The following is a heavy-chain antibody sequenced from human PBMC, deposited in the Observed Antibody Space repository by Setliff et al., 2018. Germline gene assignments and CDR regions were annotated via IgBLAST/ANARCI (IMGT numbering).Heavy chain of an antibody. V-gene: IGHV1-2*06. Sequence: ASVKVSCKASGYTFTNYYIHWVRQAPGQGLEWMGRINPNSGGTNYAQKFQGRVTMTRDTSITTAYMDLTSLRSDDTAVYYCARGTDYHGSGSYWAKDVWGKGTTVTVSS. CDR1: GYTFTNYY. D-gene: IGHD3-10*01. CDR2: INPNSGGT. J-gene: IGHJ6*04. CDR3: ARGTDYHGSGSYWAKDV.